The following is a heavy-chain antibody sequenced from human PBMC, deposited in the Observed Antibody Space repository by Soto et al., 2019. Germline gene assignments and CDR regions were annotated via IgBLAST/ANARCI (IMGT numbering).Heavy chain of an antibody. V-gene: IGHV1-46*01. CDR1: GYTFTTYY. J-gene: IGHJ4*02. Sequence: QVQLVQSGAEVKNPGASVNVSCKASGYTFTTYYMHWLRQAREQGLEWMGIITPSSGSTRYEQKFQDRGTMTRDTATRTVYMDLSSLRSEDTAVYYCERAVSTKTAQSDYWGQGTLVTVSS. CDR3: ERAVSTKTAQSDY. CDR2: ITPSSGST. D-gene: IGHD4-17*01.